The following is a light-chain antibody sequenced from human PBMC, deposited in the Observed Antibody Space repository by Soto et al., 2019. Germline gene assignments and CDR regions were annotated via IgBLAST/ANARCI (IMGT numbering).Light chain of an antibody. J-gene: IGKJ2*01. V-gene: IGKV3D-11*02. Sequence: VLTQSPATLSLSPGQRATLSCWASKSVSIYLAWYQQKPGQAPRLLIYDASNRASGIPARFSGSGAQTAFTLTINSVEPDDSAVYYCQLTDSWRRSFGQGTKLEI. CDR2: DAS. CDR1: KSVSIY. CDR3: QLTDSWRRS.